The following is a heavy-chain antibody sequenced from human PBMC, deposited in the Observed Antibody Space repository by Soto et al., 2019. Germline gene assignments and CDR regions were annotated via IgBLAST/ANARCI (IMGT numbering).Heavy chain of an antibody. J-gene: IGHJ5*02. Sequence: SVKVSCKASGGTFSSYTISWVRQAPGQGLEWMGRIIPILGIANYAQKFQGRVTITADKSTSTAYMELSSLRSEDTAVYYCARDGGVLRFLEWLSSWFDPWGQGTLVTVSS. CDR1: GGTFSSYT. D-gene: IGHD3-3*01. CDR2: IIPILGIA. V-gene: IGHV1-69*04. CDR3: ARDGGVLRFLEWLSSWFDP.